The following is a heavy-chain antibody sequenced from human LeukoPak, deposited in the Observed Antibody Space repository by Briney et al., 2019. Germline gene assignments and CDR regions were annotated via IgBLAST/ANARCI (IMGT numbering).Heavy chain of an antibody. CDR2: IYHSGST. J-gene: IGHJ6*02. CDR3: ARDNWNYGSSMDV. V-gene: IGHV4-4*02. Sequence: SETLSLTCAVSGGSISSSNWWSWVRQPPGKGLEWIGEIYHSGSTNYNPSLKSRVTISVDKSKNQFSLRLSSVTAADTAVYYCARDNWNYGSSMDVWGQGTTVTVSS. CDR1: GGSISSSNW. D-gene: IGHD1-7*01.